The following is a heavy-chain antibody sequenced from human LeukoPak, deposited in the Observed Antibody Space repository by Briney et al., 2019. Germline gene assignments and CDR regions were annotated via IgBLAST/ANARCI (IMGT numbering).Heavy chain of an antibody. D-gene: IGHD2-2*01. CDR1: GVSFSGYY. V-gene: IGHV4-34*01. CDR3: ARVVQGFDDFEI. Sequence: SSETLSLTCAVYGVSFSGYYWSWIRQPPGKGLEWIGEINHSGSTNYNPSLKNRVTISVDTSKNQFSLKLSSVTAADTAVYYCARVVQGFDDFEIWGQGTMVTVSS. CDR2: INHSGST. J-gene: IGHJ3*02.